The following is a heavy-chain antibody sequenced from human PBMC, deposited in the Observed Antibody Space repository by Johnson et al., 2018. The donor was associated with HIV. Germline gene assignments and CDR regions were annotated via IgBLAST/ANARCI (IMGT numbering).Heavy chain of an antibody. D-gene: IGHD1-26*01. CDR1: GFTFSSYG. CDR3: AKDSRRWGAFSDAFDI. CDR2: IWYDGSNK. Sequence: QMLLVESGGGVVQPGRSLRLSCAASGFTFSSYGMHWVRQATGKGLEWVAVIWYDGSNKYYADSVKGRFTISRDNSKNTLYLQMNSLRAEDTAVYYCAKDSRRWGAFSDAFDIWGQGTMVTVSS. J-gene: IGHJ3*02. V-gene: IGHV3-33*06.